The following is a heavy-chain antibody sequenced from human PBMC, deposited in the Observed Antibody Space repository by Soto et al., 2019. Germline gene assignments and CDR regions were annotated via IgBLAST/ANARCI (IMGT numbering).Heavy chain of an antibody. V-gene: IGHV3-23*01. CDR2: ISGSGGST. D-gene: IGHD2-15*01. CDR1: GFTFSSYA. CDR3: AKVVLGSCSGGSCPSDYFDY. J-gene: IGHJ4*02. Sequence: EVQLLESGGGLVQPGGSLRLSCAASGFTFSSYAMSWVRQAPGKGLEWVSAISGSGGSTYYADSVNGRCTISRDTSKNTLYLQMISLRAEDTDVYYCAKVVLGSCSGGSCPSDYFDYWGQGTLVTVSS.